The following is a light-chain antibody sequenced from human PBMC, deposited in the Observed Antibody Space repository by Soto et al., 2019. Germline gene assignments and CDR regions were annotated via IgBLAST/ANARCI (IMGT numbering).Light chain of an antibody. CDR3: SSYAVSNILRV. Sequence: QSALTQPPSASGSPGQSVTISCTGTSSDIGGYNYVSWYQHHPGKAPKLIIYEVTKRPSGVPDRFSASKSGNTASLTVSGLQAEDEAYYYCSSYAVSNILRVFGGGTKLTVL. CDR2: EVT. V-gene: IGLV2-8*01. J-gene: IGLJ3*02. CDR1: SSDIGGYNY.